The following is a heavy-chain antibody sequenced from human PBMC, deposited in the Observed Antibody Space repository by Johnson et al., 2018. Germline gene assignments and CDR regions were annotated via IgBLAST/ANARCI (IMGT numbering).Heavy chain of an antibody. CDR2: LIWNSGSI. V-gene: IGHV3-9*01. J-gene: IGHJ1*01. CDR3: AKDAAERATTFKN. Sequence: EVQLVESGGGVFQPGRSLTLSCAASGFTFDAYAMHWVRQAPGKGLQWVSVLIWNSGSIGYADSVKGRFTISRENAKNSLYLQMNSLMAEDTGLYYCAKDAAERATTFKNWGQGTLVTVAS. CDR1: GFTFDAYA. D-gene: IGHD5-24*01.